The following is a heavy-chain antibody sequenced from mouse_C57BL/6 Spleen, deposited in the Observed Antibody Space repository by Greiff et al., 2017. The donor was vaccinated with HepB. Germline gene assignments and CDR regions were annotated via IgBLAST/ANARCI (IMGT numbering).Heavy chain of an antibody. D-gene: IGHD2-4*01. CDR2: ISYDGSN. J-gene: IGHJ2*01. V-gene: IGHV3-6*01. CDR3: ARDTYYDYDGYYFDY. CDR1: GYSITSGYY. Sequence: EVKLVESGPGLVKPSQSLSLTCSVTGYSITSGYYWNWIRQFPGNKLEWMGYISYDGSNNYNPSLKNRISITRDTSKNQFFLKLNSVTTEDTATYYCARDTYYDYDGYYFDYWGQGTTLTVSS.